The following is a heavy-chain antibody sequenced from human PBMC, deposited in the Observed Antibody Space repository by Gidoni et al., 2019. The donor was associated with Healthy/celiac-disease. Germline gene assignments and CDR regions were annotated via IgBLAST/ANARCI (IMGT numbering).Heavy chain of an antibody. CDR1: GGPISSGGYY. Sequence: QVQLQESGPGLVKPPQTLSLTCTVSGGPISSGGYYWSWIRQHPGKGLEWIGYIYYSGSTYYNPSLKSRVTISVDTSKNQFSLKLSSVTAADTAVYYCARVDRGYSGYQIDYWGQGTLVTVSS. CDR3: ARVDRGYSGYQIDY. V-gene: IGHV4-31*03. CDR2: IYYSGST. J-gene: IGHJ4*02. D-gene: IGHD5-12*01.